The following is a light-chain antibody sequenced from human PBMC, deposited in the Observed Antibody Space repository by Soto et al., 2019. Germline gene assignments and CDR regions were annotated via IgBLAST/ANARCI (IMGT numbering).Light chain of an antibody. CDR3: SSYTSSSTLPV. V-gene: IGLV2-14*01. Sequence: QSALTHPASVSGSPGQSITISCTGTSSDVGGYNYVSWYQQHPGKAPKLMIYDVSNRPSGVSNRFSGSKSGNTASLTISGLQAEDEADYYCSSYTSSSTLPVFGTGTKLTVL. CDR2: DVS. CDR1: SSDVGGYNY. J-gene: IGLJ1*01.